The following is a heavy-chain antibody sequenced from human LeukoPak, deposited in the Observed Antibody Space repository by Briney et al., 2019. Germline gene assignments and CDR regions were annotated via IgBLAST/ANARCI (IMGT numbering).Heavy chain of an antibody. CDR3: ATISSGYYVFDY. V-gene: IGHV3-74*01. CDR2: INSDGSST. D-gene: IGHD3-22*01. J-gene: IGHJ4*02. Sequence: PGGSLTLSCAPSGFTFSSYWMHWVRQAPGKGLVWVSRINSDGSSTSYADSVKGRFTISRGNAKNTLYLQMNSLRAEDTAVYYCATISSGYYVFDYWGQGTLVTVSS. CDR1: GFTFSSYW.